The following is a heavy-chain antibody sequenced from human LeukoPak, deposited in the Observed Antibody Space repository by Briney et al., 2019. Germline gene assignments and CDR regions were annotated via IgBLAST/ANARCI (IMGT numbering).Heavy chain of an antibody. CDR1: GFTFSSYA. V-gene: IGHV3-23*01. Sequence: GGSLRLSCAASGFTFSSYAMSWVRQAPGKGLEWVSAISGSDGSTYNADSVKGRFTISRDNSKNTLYLQMNSLRAEDTAVYYCAKVGGNIVATIQYYGMDVWGQGTTVTVSS. J-gene: IGHJ6*02. CDR3: AKVGGNIVATIQYYGMDV. D-gene: IGHD5-12*01. CDR2: ISGSDGST.